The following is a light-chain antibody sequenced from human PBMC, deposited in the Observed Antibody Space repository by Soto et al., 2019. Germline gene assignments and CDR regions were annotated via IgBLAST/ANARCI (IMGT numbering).Light chain of an antibody. CDR3: QQYNNWWT. J-gene: IGKJ1*01. CDR2: GAS. V-gene: IGKV3-15*01. CDR1: QSVNSN. Sequence: EIVMTQSPATLSVSPGERATLSCRASQSVNSNLAWYQQKPGQAPRLLISGASTRATGIPARFSGSGSETEFTLTISSLQSEDFAVYYCQQYNNWWTFGQGTKVEIK.